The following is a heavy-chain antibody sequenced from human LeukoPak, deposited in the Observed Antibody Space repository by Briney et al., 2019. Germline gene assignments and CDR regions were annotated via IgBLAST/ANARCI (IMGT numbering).Heavy chain of an antibody. J-gene: IGHJ4*02. CDR2: ISSSGSTI. CDR3: AGLSGYRYFDY. D-gene: IGHD3-3*01. CDR1: GFTFSSYE. Sequence: GGSLILSCAASGFTFSSYEMNWVRQAPGKGLEWVSYISSSGSTIYYADSVKGRFTISRDNAKNTLYLQMNSLRAEDTAVYYCAGLSGYRYFDYWGQGTLVAVSS. V-gene: IGHV3-48*03.